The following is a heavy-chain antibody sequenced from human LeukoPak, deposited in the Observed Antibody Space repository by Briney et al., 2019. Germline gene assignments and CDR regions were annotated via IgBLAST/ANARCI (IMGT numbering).Heavy chain of an antibody. CDR2: IYSSGST. Sequence: PSETLSLTCRVSGASINSGSNYWGWIRQPPGKTLEWIGSIYSSGSTYYNPSLKSRVIIMIDTPKNHFSLTLSSVTAADTAVYYCARSDGYGLVGIWGQGTLVTVSS. CDR3: ARSDGYGLVGI. J-gene: IGHJ3*02. CDR1: GASINSGSNY. D-gene: IGHD5-18*01. V-gene: IGHV4-39*07.